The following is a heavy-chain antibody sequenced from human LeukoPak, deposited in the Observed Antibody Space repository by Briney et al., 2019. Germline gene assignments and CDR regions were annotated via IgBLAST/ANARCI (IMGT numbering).Heavy chain of an antibody. CDR2: IFIGDSDT. J-gene: IGHJ4*01. CDR1: GYSFSNYW. D-gene: IGHD3-22*01. CDR3: ARRDNDYDSSDYYSSTHFDY. V-gene: IGHV5-51*01. Sequence: GESLKISCKASGYSFSNYWIGWVRQMPGKGLEWMGMIFIGDSDTRYSPSFQGQVTISADKSISTAYLQWSSLKASDTAIYYCARRDNDYDSSDYYSSTHFDYWGQGTLVTVSS.